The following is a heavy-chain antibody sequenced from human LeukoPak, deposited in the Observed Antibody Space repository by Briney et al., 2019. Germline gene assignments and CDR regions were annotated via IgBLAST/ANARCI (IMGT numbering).Heavy chain of an antibody. CDR2: ISSNGGST. J-gene: IGHJ4*02. D-gene: IGHD4-23*01. Sequence: GGSLRLSCAASGFTFSSYAMHWVRQAPGKGLEYVSAISSNGGSTYHANSVKGRFTISRDNSKNTLYLQMGSLRADDMAVYYCATDTGGWGQGTLVTVSS. V-gene: IGHV3-64*01. CDR1: GFTFSSYA. CDR3: ATDTGG.